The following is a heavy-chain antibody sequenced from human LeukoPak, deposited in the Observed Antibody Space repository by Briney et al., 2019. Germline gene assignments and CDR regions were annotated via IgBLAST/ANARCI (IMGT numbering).Heavy chain of an antibody. J-gene: IGHJ4*02. CDR1: GFTFSLYG. CDR3: AKSVQFTAATGTGLES. V-gene: IGHV3-33*06. D-gene: IGHD6-13*01. CDR2: ISYDGSSI. Sequence: PGGSLRLSCAASGFTFSLYGMHWVRQAPGKRLDWVAVISYDGSSIYYSASVNGRSTFSRANSKNTMYLLMNSLRAEDTAIYYCAKSVQFTAATGTGLESWGRGTLVTVSP.